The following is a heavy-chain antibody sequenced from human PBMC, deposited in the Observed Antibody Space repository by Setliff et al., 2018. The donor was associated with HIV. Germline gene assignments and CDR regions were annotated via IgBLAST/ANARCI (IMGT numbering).Heavy chain of an antibody. Sequence: ASVKVSCKTSGYSFTTYDINWVRQAAGQGLEWMGWMNPASGDTGSAQKFQGRLTMTRDTSIDTAYMELSSLSSDDSAVYFYARAFVEVTPHYALDVWGQGTTVTVSS. CDR2: MNPASGDT. CDR1: GYSFTTYD. V-gene: IGHV1-8*02. J-gene: IGHJ6*02. CDR3: ARAFVEVTPHYALDV. D-gene: IGHD2-21*02.